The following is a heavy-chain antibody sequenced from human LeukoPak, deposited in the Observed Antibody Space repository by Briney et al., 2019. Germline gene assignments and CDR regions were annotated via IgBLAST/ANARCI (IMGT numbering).Heavy chain of an antibody. CDR3: AREAVAGKSYWYFDL. J-gene: IGHJ2*01. CDR1: GYTFTGYY. V-gene: IGHV1-2*06. D-gene: IGHD6-19*01. Sequence: ASVKVSCKASGYTFTGYYMHWVRQAPGQGLEWMGRINPNSGGTNYAQKFQGRVTMTRGTSISTAYMELSRLRSDDTAVYYCAREAVAGKSYWYFDLWGRGTLVTVPS. CDR2: INPNSGGT.